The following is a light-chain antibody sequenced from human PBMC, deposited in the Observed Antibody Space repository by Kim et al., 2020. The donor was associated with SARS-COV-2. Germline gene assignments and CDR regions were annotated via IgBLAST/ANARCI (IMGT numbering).Light chain of an antibody. CDR3: QVWDSSSDVI. Sequence: SYELTQPPSVSVAPGETATIPCGKDNIGSKSVHWYHQKTGQAPMLVISYDNDRPSGIPERFSGSNSGNTATLTIDRVEAGDEADYYCQVWDSSSDVIFGGGTQLTVL. V-gene: IGLV3-21*04. J-gene: IGLJ2*01. CDR1: NIGSKS. CDR2: YDN.